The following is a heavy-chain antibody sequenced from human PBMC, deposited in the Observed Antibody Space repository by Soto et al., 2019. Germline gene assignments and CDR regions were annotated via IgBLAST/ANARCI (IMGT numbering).Heavy chain of an antibody. V-gene: IGHV4-59*01. D-gene: IGHD4-17*01. Sequence: PSETLSLTCTVSGGSINYSYWTWIRQPPGKGLEWIGYISYTGSANYNASLKSRLTISVDTSKNQFSLKLSSVTAADTALYYCARVNYGDYYYGMDGWGQGTTVTFSS. CDR1: GGSINYSY. CDR2: ISYTGSA. CDR3: ARVNYGDYYYGMDG. J-gene: IGHJ6*02.